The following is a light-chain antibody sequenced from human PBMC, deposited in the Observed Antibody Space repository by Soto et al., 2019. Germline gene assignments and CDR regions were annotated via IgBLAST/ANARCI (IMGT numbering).Light chain of an antibody. Sequence: EIVLTQSPGTLSLSPGERATLSCRASQSVSSSYLAWYQQKPGQAPRLFMYGASSRASGIPDRFSGSGSGTDFTLTISRLEPEDFAVYYCQQYGSSSLTFGQGTRLEIK. CDR2: GAS. CDR1: QSVSSSY. J-gene: IGKJ5*01. CDR3: QQYGSSSLT. V-gene: IGKV3-20*01.